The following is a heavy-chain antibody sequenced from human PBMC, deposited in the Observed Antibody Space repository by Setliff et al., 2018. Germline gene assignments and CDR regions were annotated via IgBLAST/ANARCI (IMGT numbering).Heavy chain of an antibody. J-gene: IGHJ4*02. CDR1: GDSISGHY. V-gene: IGHV4-59*08. Sequence: SETLSLTCAVSGDSISGHYWSWIRQPPGRGLEWIANIFYSGSINYTPSLSSRVFVSIDASKNQFSLKLSSVTAADTAVYYCARHTIAMSTIISYFDYWGQGTLVTVSS. CDR3: ARHTIAMSTIISYFDY. D-gene: IGHD3-10*01. CDR2: IFYSGSI.